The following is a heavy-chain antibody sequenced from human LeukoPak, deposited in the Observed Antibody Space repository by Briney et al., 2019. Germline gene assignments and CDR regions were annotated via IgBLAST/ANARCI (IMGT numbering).Heavy chain of an antibody. V-gene: IGHV3-7*01. CDR2: IKEDGSEK. CDR3: ARIHSGSYYMGFDY. Sequence: GGSLRLSCAASGFTFSSYWMHWVRQAPGKGLEWVANIKEDGSEKSYVDSVKGRFTISKDNAKNSLYLQMNSLRAEDTAVYYCARIHSGSYYMGFDYWGQGALVTVSS. CDR1: GFTFSSYW. J-gene: IGHJ4*02. D-gene: IGHD1-26*01.